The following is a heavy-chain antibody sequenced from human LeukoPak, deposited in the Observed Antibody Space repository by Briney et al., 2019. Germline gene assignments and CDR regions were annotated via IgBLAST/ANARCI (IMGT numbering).Heavy chain of an antibody. D-gene: IGHD3-3*01. J-gene: IGHJ4*02. CDR3: ARGAYYNFWSGFYYSPHFDY. Sequence: ASVKVSYKASGYTFSSGYYLHWVRQAPGQGLEWMGWINPNNGDTNYAQKFQGRVTMTRDTFISTAYMELSRLRSDDAAVYFCARGAYYNFWSGFYYSPHFDYWGQGTLVTVSS. CDR1: GYTFSSGYY. CDR2: INPNNGDT. V-gene: IGHV1-2*02.